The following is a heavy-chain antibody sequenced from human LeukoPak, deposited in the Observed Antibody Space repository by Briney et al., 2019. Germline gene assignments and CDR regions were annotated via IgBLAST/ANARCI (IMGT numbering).Heavy chain of an antibody. CDR3: ARLYDSSGYTNWLDP. D-gene: IGHD3-22*01. CDR1: GGSISSHY. CDR2: IYYSGSS. J-gene: IGHJ5*02. Sequence: ASETLSLTCTVSGGSISSHYWSWIRQPPGKGLEWIGYIYYSGSSKYNPSLKSRVTISVGTSKNQFSLKLSSVTAADTAVYYCARLYDSSGYTNWLDPWGQGTLVTVSS. V-gene: IGHV4-59*11.